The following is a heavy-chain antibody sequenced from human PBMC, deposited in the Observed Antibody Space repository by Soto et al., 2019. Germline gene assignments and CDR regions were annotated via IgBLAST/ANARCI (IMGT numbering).Heavy chain of an antibody. CDR3: ARGLIDFWSGYYDQPNWFDP. J-gene: IGHJ5*02. Sequence: ASVKVSCKASGYTFTSYDINWVRQATGQGLEWMGWMNPNSGNTGCAQKFQGRVTMTRNTSISTAYMELSSLRSEDTAVYYCARGLIDFWSGYYDQPNWFDPWGQGTLVTAPQ. CDR2: MNPNSGNT. V-gene: IGHV1-8*01. CDR1: GYTFTSYD. D-gene: IGHD3-3*01.